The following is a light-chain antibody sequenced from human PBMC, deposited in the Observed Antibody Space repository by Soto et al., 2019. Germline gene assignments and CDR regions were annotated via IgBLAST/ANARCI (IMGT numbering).Light chain of an antibody. CDR3: QQYNNWPFT. J-gene: IGKJ3*01. CDR2: GAS. V-gene: IGKV3-15*01. CDR1: PEVSNN. Sequence: EIVMTQSPATLSVSPGERANLSCRARPEVSNNLAWYQQKPGQAPRLLIYGASTRATGIPARFSGSGSGTEFTLTISSLQSEDFAVYYCQQYNNWPFTFGPGTKVDIK.